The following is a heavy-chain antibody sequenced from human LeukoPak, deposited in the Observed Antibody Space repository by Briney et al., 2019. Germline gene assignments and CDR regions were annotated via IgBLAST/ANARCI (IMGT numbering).Heavy chain of an antibody. Sequence: SETLSLTCTVSGGSISSYYWSWIRQPAGKGLEWIGRIYTSGSTNYNPSLKSRVTMSVDTSKNQFSLKLSSVTAAGTAVYYCARDLRGVAASDWFDPWGQGTLVTVSS. D-gene: IGHD6-6*01. V-gene: IGHV4-4*07. J-gene: IGHJ5*02. CDR3: ARDLRGVAASDWFDP. CDR2: IYTSGST. CDR1: GGSISSYY.